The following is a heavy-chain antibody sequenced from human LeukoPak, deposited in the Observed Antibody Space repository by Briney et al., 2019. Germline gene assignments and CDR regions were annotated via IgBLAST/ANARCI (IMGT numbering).Heavy chain of an antibody. D-gene: IGHD6-13*01. V-gene: IGHV1-2*02. CDR1: GYTFTGYY. Sequence: ASVKVSCKASGYTFTGYYMHWVRPAPGQGLEWMGWINPNSGGTNHAQKFQGRVTMTRDTSISTAYMELSRLRSDDTAVYCCARSQAAAGGNYYYYGMDVWGQGTTVTVSS. J-gene: IGHJ6*02. CDR3: ARSQAAAGGNYYYYGMDV. CDR2: INPNSGGT.